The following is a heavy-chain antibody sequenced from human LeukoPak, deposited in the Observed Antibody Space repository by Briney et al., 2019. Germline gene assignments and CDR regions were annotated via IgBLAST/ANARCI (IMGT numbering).Heavy chain of an antibody. CDR2: ISGSGGST. CDR1: GFTFSSYA. J-gene: IGHJ4*02. CDR3: ARNGPYCSGGSCYQSFDY. Sequence: GGSLRLSCAASGFTFSSYAMSWVRQAPGKGLEWVSAISGSGGSTYYADSVKGRFTISRDNSKNTLYLQMNSLRAEDTAVYYCARNGPYCSGGSCYQSFDYWGQGTLVTVSS. V-gene: IGHV3-23*01. D-gene: IGHD2-15*01.